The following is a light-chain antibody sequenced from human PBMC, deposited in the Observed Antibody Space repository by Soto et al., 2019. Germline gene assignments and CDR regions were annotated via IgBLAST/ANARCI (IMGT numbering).Light chain of an antibody. Sequence: DIQMTQSPSSLSASVGDRFTITCLAIQSISSYLNWYQQKPGKAPKLLIYAASSLQSGVPSRFRGGGSGTEFTLTISSLQPEDFETYYCQQLHTYPITFGQGTRLEIK. CDR3: QQLHTYPIT. V-gene: IGKV1-9*01. J-gene: IGKJ5*01. CDR2: AAS. CDR1: QSISSY.